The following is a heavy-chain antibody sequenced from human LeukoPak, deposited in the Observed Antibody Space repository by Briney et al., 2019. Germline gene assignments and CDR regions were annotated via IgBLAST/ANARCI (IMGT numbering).Heavy chain of an antibody. CDR2: ASNDGTII. Sequence: GGSLRLSCAASGFSFSDYLMHWVRQAPGERPVWVSRASNDGTIIDYADFVKGRFTMSRDNAQNTVSLQMNSLRVEDGAIYYCAREMIRGGHPLRYFDSWGHAALVTVSS. CDR3: AREMIRGGHPLRYFDS. J-gene: IGHJ5*01. D-gene: IGHD3-22*01. CDR1: GFSFSDYL. V-gene: IGHV3-74*01.